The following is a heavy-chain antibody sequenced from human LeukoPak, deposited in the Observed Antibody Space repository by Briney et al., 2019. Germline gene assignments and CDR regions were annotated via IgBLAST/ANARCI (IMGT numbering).Heavy chain of an antibody. CDR1: GFTFSSYA. D-gene: IGHD4-17*01. J-gene: IGHJ4*02. CDR3: ARAYTVTAKFDY. CDR2: ISYDGSNK. Sequence: GGSLRLSCAASGFTFSSYAMHWVRQAPGKGLEWVAVISYDGSNKYYADSVKGRFTISRDNSKSTLCLQMNSLRAEDTAVYYCARAYTVTAKFDYWGQGTLVTVSS. V-gene: IGHV3-30-3*01.